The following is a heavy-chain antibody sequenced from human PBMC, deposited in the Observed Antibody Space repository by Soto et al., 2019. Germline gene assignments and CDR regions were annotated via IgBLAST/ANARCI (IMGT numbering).Heavy chain of an antibody. CDR2: IIPIFGTA. J-gene: IGHJ4*02. CDR1: GGTFSSYA. CDR3: ARDSSGYYYYFDY. V-gene: IGHV1-69*06. D-gene: IGHD3-22*01. Sequence: GASVKVSCKASGGTFSSYAISRVRQAPGQGLEWMGGIIPIFGTANYAQKFQGRVTITADKSTSTAYMELSSLRSEDTAVYYCARDSSGYYYYFDYWGQGTLVTVSS.